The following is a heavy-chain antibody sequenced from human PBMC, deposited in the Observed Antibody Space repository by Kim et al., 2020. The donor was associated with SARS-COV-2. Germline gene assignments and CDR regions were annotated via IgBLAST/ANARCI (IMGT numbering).Heavy chain of an antibody. J-gene: IGHJ4*02. D-gene: IGHD1-26*01. Sequence: SETLSLTCTVSGGSISSSSDYWGWIRQPPGKGLEWIGSIYYSGSTYYNPSLKSRVTISVDTSKIQFSLKLSSVTATDTAVYYCARHVKSGSYYDDFWGQGTLVTVSS. CDR1: GGSISSSSDY. CDR2: IYYSGST. V-gene: IGHV4-39*01. CDR3: ARHVKSGSYYDDF.